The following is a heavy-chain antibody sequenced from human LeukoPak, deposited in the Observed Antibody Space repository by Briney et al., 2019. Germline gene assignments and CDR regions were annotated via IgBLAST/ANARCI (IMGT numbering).Heavy chain of an antibody. V-gene: IGHV3-74*01. Sequence: GGSLRLSCAASGFTFNTDWMHWVRQAPGEGLVWVSRISTSGSDTTYADSVKGRFTISRDNTRNTLYLQMNTLRAEDTAVYFCARASVRSAFDIWGQGTMVAVSS. CDR2: ISTSGSDT. CDR3: ARASVRSAFDI. CDR1: GFTFNTDW. J-gene: IGHJ3*02. D-gene: IGHD3-10*02.